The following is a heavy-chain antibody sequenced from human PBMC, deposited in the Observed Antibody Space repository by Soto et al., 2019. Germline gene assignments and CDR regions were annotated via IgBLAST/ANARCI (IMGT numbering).Heavy chain of an antibody. D-gene: IGHD3-10*01. CDR3: ARGSIIRAMDV. V-gene: IGHV3-11*06. CDR1: GFTFSDYY. Sequence: RRLSCAASGFTFSDYYMSWISQAPGKGLEWIAYISGSSDYIDYADSLKGRFTISRDNAKKSLYLQMNSLRAGDTAVYFCARGSIIRAMDVWGQGTTVTVSS. J-gene: IGHJ6*02. CDR2: ISGSSDYI.